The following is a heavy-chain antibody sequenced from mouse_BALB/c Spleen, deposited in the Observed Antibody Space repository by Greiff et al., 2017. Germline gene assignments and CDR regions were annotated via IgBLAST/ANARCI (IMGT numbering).Heavy chain of an antibody. J-gene: IGHJ2*01. CDR2: IWAGGST. CDR3: ARGRTDGYYDFDY. V-gene: IGHV2-9*02. D-gene: IGHD2-3*01. Sequence: VQLQESGPGLVAPSQSLSITCTVSGFSLTSYGVHWVRQPPGKGLEWLGVIWAGGSTNYNSALMSRLSISKDNSKSQVFLKMNSLQTDDTAMYYCARGRTDGYYDFDYGGQGTTLTVSS. CDR1: GFSLTSYG.